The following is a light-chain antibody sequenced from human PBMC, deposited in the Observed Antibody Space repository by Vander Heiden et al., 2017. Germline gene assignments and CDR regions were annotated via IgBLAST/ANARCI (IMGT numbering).Light chain of an antibody. CDR1: QSVSIN. Sequence: EIVMTQSAETLSVSPGERATLSCRASQSVSINLAWYQQKPGQAPRLLIYAASTRATGIPARFSGSGSETEFTLTISSLQSEDFAVYYGQQYNNWPLTFGGGTRVEIK. CDR3: QQYNNWPLT. CDR2: AAS. J-gene: IGKJ4*01. V-gene: IGKV3-15*01.